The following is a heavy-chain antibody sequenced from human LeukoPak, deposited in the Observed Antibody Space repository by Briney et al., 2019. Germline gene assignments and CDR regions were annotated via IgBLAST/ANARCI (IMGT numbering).Heavy chain of an antibody. CDR1: GFTFTNAW. CDR2: IKSKSDGGTT. D-gene: IGHD3-3*01. CDR3: LKDFGGDDY. J-gene: IGHJ4*02. V-gene: IGHV3-15*01. Sequence: GGSLRLSCAASGFTFTNAWMTWVRQAPGKGPEWVGRIKSKSDGGTTDYAAPVKGRFTISRDDSKNTLYLQMNSLKTEDTAVYYGLKDFGGDDYWGQGTLVTVSS.